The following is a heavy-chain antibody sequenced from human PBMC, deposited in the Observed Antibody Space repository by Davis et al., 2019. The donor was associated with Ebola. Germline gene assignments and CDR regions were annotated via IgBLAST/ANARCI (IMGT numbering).Heavy chain of an antibody. J-gene: IGHJ4*02. V-gene: IGHV4-59*01. Sequence: SETLSLTCTVSGGSISSYYWSWIRQPPGKGLEWIGYIYYSGSTNYNPSLKSRVTISVDTSKNQFSLKLSSVTAADTAMYYCARGFGLVRIFDYWGQGTLVTVSS. CDR3: ARGFGLVRIFDY. CDR1: GGSISSYY. CDR2: IYYSGST. D-gene: IGHD3/OR15-3a*01.